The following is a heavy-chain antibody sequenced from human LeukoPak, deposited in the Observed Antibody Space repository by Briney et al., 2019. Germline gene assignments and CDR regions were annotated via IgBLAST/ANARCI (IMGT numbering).Heavy chain of an antibody. D-gene: IGHD2-21*01. Sequence: PGGSLRLSCAASGFTFSSYEMNWVRQAPGKGLKWVSYISSSGSTIYYADSVKGRFTISRDNAKNSLYLQMNSLRAEDTAVYYCARDRLIGDYYYYMDVWGKGTTVTVSS. CDR3: ARDRLIGDYYYYMDV. J-gene: IGHJ6*03. V-gene: IGHV3-48*03. CDR1: GFTFSSYE. CDR2: ISSSGSTI.